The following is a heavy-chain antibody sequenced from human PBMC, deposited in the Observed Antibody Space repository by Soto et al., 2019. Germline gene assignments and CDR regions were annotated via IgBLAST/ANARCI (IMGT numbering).Heavy chain of an antibody. Sequence: GGSLRLSCAASGFTFSSYAMHWVRQAPGKGLEWVAVISYDGSNKYYADSVKGRLTISRDNSKNTLYLQMNSLRAEDTAVYYCARDLGQRARKNYFDYWGQGTLVTVSS. J-gene: IGHJ4*02. CDR1: GFTFSSYA. CDR3: ARDLGQRARKNYFDY. D-gene: IGHD3-16*01. V-gene: IGHV3-30-3*01. CDR2: ISYDGSNK.